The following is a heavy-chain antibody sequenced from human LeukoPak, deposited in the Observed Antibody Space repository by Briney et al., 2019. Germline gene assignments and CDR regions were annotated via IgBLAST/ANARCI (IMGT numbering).Heavy chain of an antibody. D-gene: IGHD2-8*01. CDR1: GASISDYW. V-gene: IGHV4-59*01. CDR3: ARGPCTRANSYWSLNY. CDR2: VYHSSST. J-gene: IGHJ4*02. Sequence: PPETLSLTCRVPGASISDYWGSWIRHPPGKGLEYIGFVYHSSSTNYNPSLTNRVTMSLATSKNHFSLNLNSVSAADTAVYSCARGPCTRANSYWSLNYWGQGSLVTAAS.